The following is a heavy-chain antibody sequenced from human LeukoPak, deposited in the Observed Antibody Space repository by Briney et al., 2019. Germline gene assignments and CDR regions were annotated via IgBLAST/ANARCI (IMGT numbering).Heavy chain of an antibody. Sequence: PSETLSLTCTVSGGSISSYYRSWIRQPPGRGLEWIGYIYYSGSTNYNPSLKSRVTILVDTSKNQVSLKLSSVTAADTAVYYCARGPDSSGYHFDYWGQGTPVTVSS. D-gene: IGHD3-22*01. CDR2: IYYSGST. J-gene: IGHJ4*02. CDR3: ARGPDSSGYHFDY. CDR1: GGSISSYY. V-gene: IGHV4-59*01.